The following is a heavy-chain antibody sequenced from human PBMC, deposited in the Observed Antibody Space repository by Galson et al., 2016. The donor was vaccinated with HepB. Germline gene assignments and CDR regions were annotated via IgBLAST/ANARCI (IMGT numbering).Heavy chain of an antibody. D-gene: IGHD6-19*01. J-gene: IGHJ3*02. CDR1: GYTFTSYY. V-gene: IGHV1-46*03. CDR3: ARGLRYSSGWYSVLFAFDI. Sequence: SVKVSCKASGYTFTSYYMHWVRQAPGQGLEWMGIINPSGGSTSYAQKFQGRVAMTRDTSTSTVYMELSSLRSEDTAVYYCARGLRYSSGWYSVLFAFDIWGQGTMVTVSS. CDR2: INPSGGST.